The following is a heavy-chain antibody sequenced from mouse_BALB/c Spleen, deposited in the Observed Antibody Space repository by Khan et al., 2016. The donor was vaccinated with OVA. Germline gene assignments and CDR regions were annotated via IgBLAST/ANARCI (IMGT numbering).Heavy chain of an antibody. D-gene: IGHD2-3*01. V-gene: IGHV1-54*01. Sequence: VQLQESGTELVRPGTSVKVSCKASGYAFTHYLIEWIKQRPGQGLEWIGVINPGSGGTSYNEKFEGKATLTADNSSSTAYMHLSSLTSDDSAAYFCARGFYDGYLAWFAYWGQGTLVTVSA. CDR2: INPGSGGT. J-gene: IGHJ3*01. CDR3: ARGFYDGYLAWFAY. CDR1: GYAFTHYL.